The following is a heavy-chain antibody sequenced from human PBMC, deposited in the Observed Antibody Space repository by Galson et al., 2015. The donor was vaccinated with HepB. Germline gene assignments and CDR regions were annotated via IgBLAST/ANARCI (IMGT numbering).Heavy chain of an antibody. CDR3: ARDHPRTGSVAAAPRAFDI. V-gene: IGHV6-1*01. CDR1: GDSVSSNSAA. Sequence: CAISGDSVSSNSAAWNWIRQSPSRGLEWLGRTYYRSKWYNDYAVSVKSRITINPDTSKNQFSLQLNSVTPEDTAVYYCARDHPRTGSVAAAPRAFDIWGQGTMVTVSS. CDR2: TYYRSKWYN. J-gene: IGHJ3*02. D-gene: IGHD6-13*01.